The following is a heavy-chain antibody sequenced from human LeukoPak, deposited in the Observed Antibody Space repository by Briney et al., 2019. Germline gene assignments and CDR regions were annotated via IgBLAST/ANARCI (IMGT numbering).Heavy chain of an antibody. J-gene: IGHJ4*02. Sequence: SETLSLTCAVYGGSFSGYCWSWIRQPPGKGLEWIGEINHSGSTNYNPSLKSRVTISVDTSKNQFSLKLSSVTAADTAVYYCATDSGSYSGEVRYWGQGTLVTVSS. D-gene: IGHD1-26*01. CDR2: INHSGST. V-gene: IGHV4-34*01. CDR3: ATDSGSYSGEVRY. CDR1: GGSFSGYC.